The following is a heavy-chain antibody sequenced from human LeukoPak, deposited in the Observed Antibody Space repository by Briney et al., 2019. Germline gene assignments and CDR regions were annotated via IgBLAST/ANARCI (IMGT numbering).Heavy chain of an antibody. CDR2: INWNGGST. J-gene: IGHJ4*02. V-gene: IGHV3-20*04. CDR3: ARGWYDYVWGSYRPPDY. Sequence: GGSLRLSCAASGFTFDDYGMSWVRQAPGKGLEWVSGINWNGGSTGYADSVKGRFTISRDNAKNSLYLQMNSLRAEDTAVYYCARGWYDYVWGSYRPPDYWGQGTLVTVSS. CDR1: GFTFDDYG. D-gene: IGHD3-16*02.